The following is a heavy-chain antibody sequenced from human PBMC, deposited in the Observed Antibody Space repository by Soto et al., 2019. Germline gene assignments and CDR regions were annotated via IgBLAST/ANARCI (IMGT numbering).Heavy chain of an antibody. CDR3: AKVLSKNYYYPFDF. Sequence: LRLSWTASGFTFSDYAMAWVRQAPGKGLEWVSTISGGSSVTYYGDSVKGRFTISRDNAKKTLFLQLNRLSAEDTATYYCAKVLSKNYYYPFDFWGQGTQVTVS. V-gene: IGHV3-23*01. D-gene: IGHD3-10*01. CDR1: GFTFSDYA. J-gene: IGHJ4*02. CDR2: ISGGSSVT.